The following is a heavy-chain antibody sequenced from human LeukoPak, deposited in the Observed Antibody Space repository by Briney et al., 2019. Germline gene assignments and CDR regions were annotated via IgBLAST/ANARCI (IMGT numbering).Heavy chain of an antibody. D-gene: IGHD4-23*01. J-gene: IGHJ4*02. CDR1: GFTFSSYW. V-gene: IGHV3-9*03. CDR3: AKDGSSSYGGTTGFDY. Sequence: PGGSLRLSCAASGFTFSSYWMSWVRQAPGKGLEWVSGMSWNSGSIGYADSVKGRFTISRDNAKNSLYLQMNSLRAEDMALYYCAKDGSSSYGGTTGFDYWGQGTLVTVSS. CDR2: MSWNSGSI.